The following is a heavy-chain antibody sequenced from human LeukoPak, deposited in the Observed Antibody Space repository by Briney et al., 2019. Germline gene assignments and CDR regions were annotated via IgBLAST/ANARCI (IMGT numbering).Heavy chain of an antibody. J-gene: IGHJ4*02. CDR3: AKSPREVGGSTLDY. V-gene: IGHV3-23*01. CDR2: ISGSGGTT. D-gene: IGHD1-26*01. CDR1: GFTFSSYV. Sequence: GGSLRLSCAASGFTFSSYVISWVRQAPGKGLEWVSGISGSGGTTSYADSVKGRFTISRDNSKNTLYLQMSSLRVEDTAVYYCAKSPREVGGSTLDYWGQGTLVTVSS.